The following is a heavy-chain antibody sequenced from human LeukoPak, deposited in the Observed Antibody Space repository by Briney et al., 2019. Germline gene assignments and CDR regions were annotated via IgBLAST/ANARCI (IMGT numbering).Heavy chain of an antibody. D-gene: IGHD4-17*01. CDR3: ARGWYYGDYGFDY. CDR2: INTNTGNP. Sequence: ASVKVSCKASGYTFTSYGISWVRQAPGQGLEWMGWINTNTGNPTYAQGFTGRFVFSLDTSVSTAYLQISSLKAEDTAVYYCARGWYYGDYGFDYWGQGTLVTVSS. J-gene: IGHJ4*02. CDR1: GYTFTSYG. V-gene: IGHV7-4-1*02.